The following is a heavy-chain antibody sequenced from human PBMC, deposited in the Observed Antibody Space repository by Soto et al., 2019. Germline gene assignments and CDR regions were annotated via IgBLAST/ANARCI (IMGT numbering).Heavy chain of an antibody. Sequence: QVQLVESGGGVVQPGRSLRLSCAASGFTFSSYAMHWVRQAPDKGLEWVAVISYDGSNKYYADSVKGRFTISRDNSKNTLYLQMNSPRAEDTAVYYCARGEYRGWFDYWGQGTLVTVSS. CDR2: ISYDGSNK. CDR1: GFTFSSYA. D-gene: IGHD5-12*01. J-gene: IGHJ4*02. CDR3: ARGEYRGWFDY. V-gene: IGHV3-30-3*01.